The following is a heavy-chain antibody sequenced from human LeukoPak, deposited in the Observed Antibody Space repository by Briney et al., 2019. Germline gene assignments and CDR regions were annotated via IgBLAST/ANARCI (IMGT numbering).Heavy chain of an antibody. CDR3: ASRLGGAFDY. J-gene: IGHJ4*02. CDR1: GGSFSGYY. D-gene: IGHD2-15*01. CDR2: INHSGST. Sequence: SETLSLTCAVYGGSFSGYYWSWIRQPPGKGLEWIGEINHSGSTNYNPSLKSRVTISVDTSKNQFSLKLSSVTAADTAVYYCASRLGGAFDYWGQGTLVTVSS. V-gene: IGHV4-34*01.